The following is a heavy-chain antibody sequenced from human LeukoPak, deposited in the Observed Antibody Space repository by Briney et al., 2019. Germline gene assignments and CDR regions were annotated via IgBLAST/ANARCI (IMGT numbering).Heavy chain of an antibody. CDR1: GYTFTNYG. Sequence: ASVNVSCKASGYTFTNYGISWVRQAPGQGLEWMGWISAYNGNTNFAQKLQGRVTMTTDTSTSTAYMELRSLRSDDTAVYYCARDESYYNSSGYYSHGHGDYWGQGTLVTVSS. V-gene: IGHV1-18*01. CDR3: ARDESYYNSSGYYSHGHGDY. J-gene: IGHJ4*02. CDR2: ISAYNGNT. D-gene: IGHD3-22*01.